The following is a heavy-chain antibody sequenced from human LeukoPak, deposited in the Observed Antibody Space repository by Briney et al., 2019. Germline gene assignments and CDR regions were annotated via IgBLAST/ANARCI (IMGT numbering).Heavy chain of an antibody. J-gene: IGHJ4*02. Sequence: GGSLRLSCAASGFTFSNYAMHWVRQAPGKGLEYVSTISNNGGSTYYADSVKGRFTISRDNSKNTLYLQMGSLRAEDMAVYYCARGGLYSGYVSHFDYWGQGTPVTVSS. CDR3: ARGGLYSGYVSHFDY. V-gene: IGHV3-64*02. CDR2: ISNNGGST. D-gene: IGHD5-12*01. CDR1: GFTFSNYA.